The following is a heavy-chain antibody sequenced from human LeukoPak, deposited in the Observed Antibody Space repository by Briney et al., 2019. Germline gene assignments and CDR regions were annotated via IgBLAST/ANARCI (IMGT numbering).Heavy chain of an antibody. J-gene: IGHJ4*02. D-gene: IGHD4-23*01. Sequence: SQTLSLTCVISGDSVSSNSAAWNWIRQSPSRGFEWQGRTYFRSKWYNDYAASVKSRITVNPDTSKNHFSLQLSSVTLEDTAVYYCARTYGGNCDYWGQGTLVTVSS. V-gene: IGHV6-1*01. CDR1: GDSVSSNSAA. CDR3: ARTYGGNCDY. CDR2: TYFRSKWYN.